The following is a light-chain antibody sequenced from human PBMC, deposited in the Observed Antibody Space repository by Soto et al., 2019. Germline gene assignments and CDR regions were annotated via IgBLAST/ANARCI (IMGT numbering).Light chain of an antibody. J-gene: IGKJ1*01. CDR3: YQHRNRPPHT. V-gene: IGKV3-11*01. CDR2: DAS. CDR1: QSIGLA. Sequence: DIVLTQSPSTLSASPGERATLSCRASQSIGLAIAWYQHKPGQAPRLLIFDASQRASGIPARFRGSGSGTDYSSAISSPVHDDHAVYYSYQHRNRPPHTFGQGTKVDIK.